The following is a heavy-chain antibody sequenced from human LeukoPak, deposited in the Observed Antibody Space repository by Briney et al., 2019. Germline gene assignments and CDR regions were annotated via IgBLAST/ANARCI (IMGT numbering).Heavy chain of an antibody. CDR1: GGCFSGYY. Sequence: PSETLSLTCAVYGGCFSGYYWSWIRQPPGKGLEWIGEINHSGSTNYNPSLKSRVTISVDTSKNQFSLKLSSVTAADTAVYYCARGVVVANYYYYGMDVWGQGTTVTVSS. V-gene: IGHV4-34*01. CDR2: INHSGST. CDR3: ARGVVVANYYYYGMDV. J-gene: IGHJ6*02. D-gene: IGHD2-15*01.